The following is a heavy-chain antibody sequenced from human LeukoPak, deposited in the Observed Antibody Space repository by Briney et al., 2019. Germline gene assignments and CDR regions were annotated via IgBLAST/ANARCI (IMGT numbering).Heavy chain of an antibody. J-gene: IGHJ4*02. V-gene: IGHV4-34*01. Sequence: NASETLSLTCAVYGGSFGGYYWSWIRQPPGKGLEWIGEINHSGSTNYNPSLKSRVTISVDTSKNQFSLKLSSVTAADTAVYYCARISREAGTNWGQGTLVTVSS. CDR1: GGSFGGYY. CDR3: ARISREAGTN. CDR2: INHSGST. D-gene: IGHD6-19*01.